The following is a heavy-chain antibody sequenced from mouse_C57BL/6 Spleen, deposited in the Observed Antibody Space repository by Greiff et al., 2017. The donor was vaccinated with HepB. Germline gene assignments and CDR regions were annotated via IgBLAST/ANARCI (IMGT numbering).Heavy chain of an antibody. CDR3: ARDRGSSLYYAMDY. CDR2: INYDGSST. Sequence: EVMLVESEGGLVQPGSSMKLSCTASGFTFSDYYMAWVRQVPEKGLEWVANINYDGSSTYYLDSLKSRFTISRDNAKNILYLQMSSLKSEDTATYDCARDRGSSLYYAMDYWGQGTSVTVSS. D-gene: IGHD1-1*01. CDR1: GFTFSDYY. J-gene: IGHJ4*01. V-gene: IGHV5-16*01.